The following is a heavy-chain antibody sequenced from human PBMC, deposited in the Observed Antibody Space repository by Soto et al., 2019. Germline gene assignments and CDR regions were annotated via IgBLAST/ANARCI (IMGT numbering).Heavy chain of an antibody. CDR1: GFSLSTSGMC. D-gene: IGHD6-13*01. J-gene: IGHJ4*02. CDR2: IDWDDDK. CDR3: ARSSSSWYVQDY. Sequence: SGPTLVNPTQTLTLTCTFSGFSLSTSGMCVSWIRQPPGKALEWLARIDWDDDKYYSTSLKTRLTISKDTSKNQVVLTMTNMDPVDTATYYCARSSSSWYVQDYWGQGTLVTVSS. V-gene: IGHV2-70*11.